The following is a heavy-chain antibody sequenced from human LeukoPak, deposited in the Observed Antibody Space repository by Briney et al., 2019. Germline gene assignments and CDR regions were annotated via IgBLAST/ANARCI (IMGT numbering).Heavy chain of an antibody. V-gene: IGHV3-48*03. CDR3: ARVIAVAGLDAFDI. CDR1: GFTFSSYG. D-gene: IGHD6-19*01. Sequence: GGSLRLSCAASGFTFSSYGMNWVRQAPGKGLEWVSYISSSGSTIYYADSVKGRFTISRDNAKNSLYLQMNSLRAEDTAVYYCARVIAVAGLDAFDIWGQGTMVTVFS. CDR2: ISSSGSTI. J-gene: IGHJ3*02.